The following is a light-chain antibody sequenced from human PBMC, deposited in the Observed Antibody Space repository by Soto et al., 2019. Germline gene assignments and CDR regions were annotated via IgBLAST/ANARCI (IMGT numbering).Light chain of an antibody. V-gene: IGLV2-8*01. CDR2: EVS. CDR1: SSDLGGYNY. CDR3: SSYAGSNNLI. Sequence: QSALTQPPSASGSPGQSVTISCTGTSSDLGGYNYVSWYQQHPGKAPKLMIYEVSLRPSGVPDRFSGSKSGNTASLTVSGLQAEDEADYYCSSYAGSNNLIFGGVTKLTVL. J-gene: IGLJ2*01.